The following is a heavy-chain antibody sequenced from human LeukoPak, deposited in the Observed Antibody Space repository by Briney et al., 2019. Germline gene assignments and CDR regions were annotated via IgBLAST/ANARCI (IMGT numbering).Heavy chain of an antibody. D-gene: IGHD2-8*01. CDR3: ARDLGYCTNGVCHTRFDY. J-gene: IGHJ4*02. CDR2: IYYSGST. V-gene: IGHV4-59*01. Sequence: SETLSLTCTVSGGSISSYYWSWIRQPPGKGLEWIGYIYYSGSTNYNPSLKSRVTISVDTSKNQFSLKLSSVTAAGTAVYYCARDLGYCTNGVCHTRFDYWGQGTLVAVSS. CDR1: GGSISSYY.